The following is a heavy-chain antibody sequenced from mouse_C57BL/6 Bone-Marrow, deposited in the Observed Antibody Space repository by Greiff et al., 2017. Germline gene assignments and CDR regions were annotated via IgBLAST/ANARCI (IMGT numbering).Heavy chain of an antibody. V-gene: IGHV1-81*01. CDR3: ARNGNYPYWYFDV. CDR1: GYTFTSYG. J-gene: IGHJ1*03. Sequence: VQGVESGAELARPGASVKLSCKASGYTFTSYGISWVKQRTGQGLEWIGEFYPRSGNTYYNEKFKGKATLTADKSSSTAYMELRSLTSEDSAVYFCARNGNYPYWYFDVWGTGTTVTVSS. CDR2: FYPRSGNT. D-gene: IGHD2-1*01.